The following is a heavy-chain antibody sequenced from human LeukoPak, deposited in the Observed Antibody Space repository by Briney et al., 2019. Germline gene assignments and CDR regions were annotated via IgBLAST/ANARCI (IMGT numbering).Heavy chain of an antibody. CDR1: GFPFDDHA. J-gene: IGHJ4*02. CDR2: ISWNSGGI. D-gene: IGHD6-6*01. Sequence: SLPLSCAASGFPFDDHAMHWVRQAPGKGLEGVSGISWNSGGIAYADSVKGRFTISRDNAKNSLYLQMNSLRAEDTALYYCSRVSAYTTSSGEFDYWGQGTLVTVSS. CDR3: SRVSAYTTSSGEFDY. V-gene: IGHV3-9*01.